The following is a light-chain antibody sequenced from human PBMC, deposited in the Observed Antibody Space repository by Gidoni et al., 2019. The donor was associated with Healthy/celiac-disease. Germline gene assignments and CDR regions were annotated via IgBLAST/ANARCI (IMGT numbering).Light chain of an antibody. CDR2: GAS. J-gene: IGKJ1*01. CDR1: QSVSSSY. CDR3: QQYGSSPSWT. Sequence: IVFTQSPGTLSLSPGERATLSCRASQSVSSSYLTWYQQKPVQAPRLLIYGASSRATGIPDRFSGSGSGTDFTLTISRLEPEDFAVYYCQQYGSSPSWTFGQGTKVEIK. V-gene: IGKV3-20*01.